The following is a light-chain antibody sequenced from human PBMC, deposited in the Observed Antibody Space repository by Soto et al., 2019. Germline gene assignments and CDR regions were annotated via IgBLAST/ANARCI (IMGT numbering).Light chain of an antibody. CDR2: EGS. J-gene: IGLJ3*02. V-gene: IGLV2-23*01. CDR3: CSYAGSSTWV. Sequence: QAVVTQPASVSGSPGQSITISCTGTSSDVGNYNLVSWYQHHPGKAPKLMIYEGSKRPSGVSNRFSGSKSGNTASLTISGLQAEDEADYYCCSYAGSSTWVFGGGTKVTVL. CDR1: SSDVGNYNL.